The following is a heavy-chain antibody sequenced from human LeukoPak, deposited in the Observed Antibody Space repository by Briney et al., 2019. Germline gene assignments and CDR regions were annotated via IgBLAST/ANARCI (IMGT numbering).Heavy chain of an antibody. CDR1: GFTFSGYG. Sequence: TGGSLRLSCAASGFTFSGYGMHWVRQAPGKGLEWVAVISYDGSNKYYADSVKGRFTISRDNSKNTLYLQMNSLRAEDTAVYYCATLGWIDYWGEGTLVTVSS. CDR2: ISYDGSNK. J-gene: IGHJ4*02. D-gene: IGHD1-26*01. CDR3: ATLGWIDY. V-gene: IGHV3-30*03.